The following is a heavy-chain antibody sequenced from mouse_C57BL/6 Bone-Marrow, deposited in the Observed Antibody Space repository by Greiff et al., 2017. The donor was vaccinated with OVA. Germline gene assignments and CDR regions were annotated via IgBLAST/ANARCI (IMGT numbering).Heavy chain of an antibody. Sequence: DVHLVESGGGLVKPGGSLKLSCAASGFTFSDYGMHWVRQAPEKGLEWVAYISSGSSTIYYADTVKGRFTISRDNAKNTLFLQLTSLRSEDTAMYYCARGSYNGSSYDYWGQGTTLTVSS. CDR3: ARGSYNGSSYDY. CDR1: GFTFSDYG. J-gene: IGHJ2*01. V-gene: IGHV5-17*01. CDR2: ISSGSSTI. D-gene: IGHD1-1*01.